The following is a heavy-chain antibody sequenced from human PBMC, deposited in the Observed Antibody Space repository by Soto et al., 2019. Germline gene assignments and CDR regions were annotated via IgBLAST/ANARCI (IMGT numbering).Heavy chain of an antibody. D-gene: IGHD2-2*01. J-gene: IGHJ4*02. CDR1: GCTFSTSY. CDR3: ARGLASYASYYFDY. V-gene: IGHV3-7*01. CDR2: IKQDGSGK. Sequence: GGSLRLSCAAAGCTFSTSYMSWVRQAPGKGLEWVANIKQDGSGKDYVDSVKGRFTISRDNAKNSLYLQMNSLRAEDTAVYYCARGLASYASYYFDYWGQGTLVTVSS.